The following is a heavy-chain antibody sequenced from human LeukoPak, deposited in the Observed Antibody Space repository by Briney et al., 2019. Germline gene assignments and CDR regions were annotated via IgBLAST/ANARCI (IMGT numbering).Heavy chain of an antibody. CDR3: ARGDLVAQQYYFDY. CDR1: GVSISSYY. J-gene: IGHJ4*02. V-gene: IGHV4-59*01. D-gene: IGHD2-15*01. CDR2: VYYSGST. Sequence: SETLSLTCTVSGVSISSYYWSWIRQPPGKGLEWIGYVYYSGSTNYNPSLKSRVTISVDTSKNQFSLKLSSVTAADTAVYYCARGDLVAQQYYFDYWGQGTLVTVSS.